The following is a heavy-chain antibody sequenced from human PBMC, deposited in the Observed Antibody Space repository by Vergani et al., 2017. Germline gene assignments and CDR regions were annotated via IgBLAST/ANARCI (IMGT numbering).Heavy chain of an antibody. J-gene: IGHJ6*02. D-gene: IGHD3-10*01. V-gene: IGHV3-9*01. CDR2: ISWNIGSI. CDR3: AKGILPYYYGSANYGMDV. Sequence: EVQLVESGGGLVQPGRSLRLSCAASGFTFDDYAMHWVRQAPGKGLEWVSGISWNIGSIGYADSVKGRFTISSDNAKNSLYLQMNSLRAEETALYYCAKGILPYYYGSANYGMDVWGQGTTVTVSS. CDR1: GFTFDDYA.